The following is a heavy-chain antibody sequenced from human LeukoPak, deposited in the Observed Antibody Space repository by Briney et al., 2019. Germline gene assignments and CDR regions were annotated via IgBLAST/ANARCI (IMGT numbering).Heavy chain of an antibody. CDR1: GFTFSSYA. CDR2: IKSKTDGGTT. J-gene: IGHJ6*03. CDR3: TTAGWPGFYYYYYMDV. D-gene: IGHD5-24*01. Sequence: PGGSLRLSRAASGFTFSSYAMSWVRQAPGKGLEWVGRIKSKTDGGTTDYAAPVKGRFTISRDDSKNTLYLQMNSLKTEDTAVYYCTTAGWPGFYYYYYMDVWGKGTTVTVSS. V-gene: IGHV3-15*01.